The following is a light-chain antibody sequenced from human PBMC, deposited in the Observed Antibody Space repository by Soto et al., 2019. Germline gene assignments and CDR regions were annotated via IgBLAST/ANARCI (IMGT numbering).Light chain of an antibody. CDR1: SSDVGGYNY. J-gene: IGLJ2*01. V-gene: IGLV2-14*01. CDR2: EVT. CDR3: SSYTSNGTLV. Sequence: QSVLTQPASVSGSPGQSITISCTGTSSDVGGYNYVSWYQQHPDKAPKLMIYEVTNRPSGVSNRFSGSKSGNTASLTISGLQAEDEADYYCSSYTSNGTLVFGGGTKVTVL.